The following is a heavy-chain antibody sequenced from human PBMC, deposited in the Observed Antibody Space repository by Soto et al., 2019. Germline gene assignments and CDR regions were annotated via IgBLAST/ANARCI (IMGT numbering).Heavy chain of an antibody. CDR2: IYYSGST. CDR1: GGSISSSSYY. CDR3: AIQMTIFGVVSTGTAIYDY. D-gene: IGHD3-3*01. Sequence: PSETMSLTCTVSGGSISSSSYYWGWIRQPPGKWLEWIGSIYYSGSTYYNPSLKSRVTISVDTSKNQFSLKLSSVTAADTAVYYCAIQMTIFGVVSTGTAIYDYWGQGTLVTVS. J-gene: IGHJ4*02. V-gene: IGHV4-39*01.